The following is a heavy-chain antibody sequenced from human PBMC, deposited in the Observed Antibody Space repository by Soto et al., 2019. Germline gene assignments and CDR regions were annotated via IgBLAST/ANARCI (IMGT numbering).Heavy chain of an antibody. CDR3: ASQASSGYDDY. CDR2: VSADGNNK. D-gene: IGHD5-12*01. CDR1: GFTFSSCV. V-gene: IGHV3-30-3*01. J-gene: IGHJ4*02. Sequence: QVPLVESGGGVVQPGRSLRLSCAASGFTFSSCVMHWVRQAPGKGLEWVAVVSADGNNKYYADSVKGRFTISRDNSKNTLYLQMNSLRAEDTAMYYCASQASSGYDDYWGQGTLVTVSS.